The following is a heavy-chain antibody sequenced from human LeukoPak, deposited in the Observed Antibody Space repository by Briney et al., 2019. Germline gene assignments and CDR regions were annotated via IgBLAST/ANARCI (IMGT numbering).Heavy chain of an antibody. CDR2: INPNSGGT. V-gene: IGHV1-2*02. CDR1: GYTFTGNH. Sequence: ASVKVSCKASGYTFTGNHMHWVRQAPGQGLEWMGWINPNSGGTNYAQKFQGRVIMTRDTSISTAYMELSRLGSDDTAVYYCARGGSTDSVHSCGGNCYFLDYWGQGTLVTVSS. CDR3: ARGGSTDSVHSCGGNCYFLDY. J-gene: IGHJ4*02. D-gene: IGHD2-21*02.